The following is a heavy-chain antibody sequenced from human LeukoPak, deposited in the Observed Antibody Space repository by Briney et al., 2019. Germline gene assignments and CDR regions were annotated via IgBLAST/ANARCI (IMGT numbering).Heavy chain of an antibody. CDR2: IYPGDSDT. J-gene: IGHJ4*02. CDR1: GYSFTNYW. CDR3: ARQDVVAGYDY. Sequence: GESLKISCKGSGYSFTNYWIGRVRQMPGKGLEWMGIIYPGDSDTRYSPSFQGQVTISADKSIITAYLQWSSLKASDTAMYYCARQDVVAGYDYWGQGTLVTVSS. D-gene: IGHD6-19*01. V-gene: IGHV5-51*01.